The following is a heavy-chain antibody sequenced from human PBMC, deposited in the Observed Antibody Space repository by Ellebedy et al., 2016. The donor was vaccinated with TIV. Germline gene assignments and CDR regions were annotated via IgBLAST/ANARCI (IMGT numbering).Heavy chain of an antibody. CDR1: GYTFTSYD. D-gene: IGHD1-26*01. J-gene: IGHJ4*02. CDR2: ISGYNGNT. CDR3: ARVPLHDSYSGSYHEDH. Sequence: ASVKVSCXASGYTFTSYDINWVRQATGQGLEWMGWISGYNGNTNYAQMVQGRVTMTTDTATSTAYMELRSLRSGDTALYFCARVPLHDSYSGSYHEDHWGQGTLVTVSS. V-gene: IGHV1-18*01.